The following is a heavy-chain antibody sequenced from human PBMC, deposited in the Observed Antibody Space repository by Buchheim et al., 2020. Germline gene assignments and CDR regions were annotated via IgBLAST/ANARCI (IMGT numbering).Heavy chain of an antibody. Sequence: QVQLVESGGGVVQPGRSLRLSCVVSGFTFRTYGMYWVRQAPGKGLEWLAVISYDGNNKYYADSVKGRFTISGDNSKNTLYLQIHSLRADDTAVYYCAKDWANSGMDVWGQGTT. CDR3: AKDWANSGMDV. D-gene: IGHD3-16*01. CDR1: GFTFRTYG. V-gene: IGHV3-30*18. J-gene: IGHJ6*02. CDR2: ISYDGNNK.